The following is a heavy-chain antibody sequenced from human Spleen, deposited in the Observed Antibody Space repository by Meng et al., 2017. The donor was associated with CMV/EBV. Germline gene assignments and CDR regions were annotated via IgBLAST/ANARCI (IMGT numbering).Heavy chain of an antibody. D-gene: IGHD3-16*01. Sequence: TLPLPCAADGGSVSAYYWSWIRQPPGKGLEWIGEINHSGNTNYNPSLKRRVTISVDTSKNQFSLKLSSVTAADTAVYYCARKGDLDIWGQGTMVTVSS. J-gene: IGHJ3*02. CDR1: GGSVSAYY. V-gene: IGHV4-34*01. CDR2: INHSGNT. CDR3: ARKGDLDI.